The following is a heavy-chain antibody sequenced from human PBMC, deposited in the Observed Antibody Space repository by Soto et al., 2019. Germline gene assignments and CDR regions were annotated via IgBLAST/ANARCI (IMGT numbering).Heavy chain of an antibody. CDR3: ARMVGPFQYFDF. V-gene: IGHV2-70*04. CDR2: IDWDNDQ. CDR1: GFSLTAPRMR. J-gene: IGHJ4*02. D-gene: IGHD1-26*01. Sequence: SGPTLVNPTQTLTLTCTFSGFSLTAPRMRVSWIRQPPGKALEWLARIDWDNDQLYSRSLKTRLSISKDTSKNQVVPTMTNMDPVDTATYYCARMVGPFQYFDFWGQGIVVTVS.